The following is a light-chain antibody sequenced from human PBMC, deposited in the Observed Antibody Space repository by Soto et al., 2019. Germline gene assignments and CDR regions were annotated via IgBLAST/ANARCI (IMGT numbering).Light chain of an antibody. CDR2: GAS. V-gene: IGKV3-20*01. CDR3: QQYGSSFWT. CDR1: QSVSSN. Sequence: EIVMTQSPATLSVSPGERATLSCRASQSVSSNLAWYQQKPGQAPRLLIYGASTWGTGIPDRFSGSGSGTDFTLTISRLEPEDFAVYYCQQYGSSFWTFGQGTKVDIK. J-gene: IGKJ1*01.